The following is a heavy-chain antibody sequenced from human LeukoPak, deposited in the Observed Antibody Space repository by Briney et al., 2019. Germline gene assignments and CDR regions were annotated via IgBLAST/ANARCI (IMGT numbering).Heavy chain of an antibody. CDR2: IWYDGSNK. D-gene: IGHD6-6*01. Sequence: PGGSLRLSCVASGFTFSGYGMHWVRQAPGKGLEWVAVIWYDGSNKYYADSVKGRFTISRDNSKNTLYLQMNSLRAEDTAVYYCARVGPPRQQEYYYGMDVWGQGTTVTVSS. V-gene: IGHV3-33*01. J-gene: IGHJ6*02. CDR1: GFTFSGYG. CDR3: ARVGPPRQQEYYYGMDV.